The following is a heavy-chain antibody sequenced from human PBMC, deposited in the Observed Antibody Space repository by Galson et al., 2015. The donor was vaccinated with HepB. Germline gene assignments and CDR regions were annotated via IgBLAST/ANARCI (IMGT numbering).Heavy chain of an antibody. J-gene: IGHJ6*02. D-gene: IGHD2-2*02. Sequence: SVKVSCKASGGTFSNYAINWVRQAPGQGLEWMGGIIPLFGTANYAQKFQGRVTITADKSTSTAYMELSSLRSEDTAVYYCARCVLPAAKPVLELGNCYFYGMDVWGQGTTVTVSS. V-gene: IGHV1-69*06. CDR3: ARCVLPAAKPVLELGNCYFYGMDV. CDR2: IIPLFGTA. CDR1: GGTFSNYA.